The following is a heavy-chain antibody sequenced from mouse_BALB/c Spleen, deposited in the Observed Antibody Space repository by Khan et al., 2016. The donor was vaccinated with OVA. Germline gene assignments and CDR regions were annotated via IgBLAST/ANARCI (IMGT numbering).Heavy chain of an antibody. J-gene: IGHJ3*01. CDR1: GFTIKDTY. D-gene: IGHD2-1*01. CDR3: ATLYGSPFTY. Sequence: EVQLQESGAELVKPGASVKLSCTASGFTIKDTYIHWVKERPEQGPEWIGRIDPANGDTKYDPKFQGKATITADTSSNTAYLQLSSLTSEDTAVXYCATLYGSPFTYWGQGTLVTVSA. V-gene: IGHV14-3*02. CDR2: IDPANGDT.